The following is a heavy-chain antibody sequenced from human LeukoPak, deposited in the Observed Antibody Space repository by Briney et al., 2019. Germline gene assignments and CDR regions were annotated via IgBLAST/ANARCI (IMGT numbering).Heavy chain of an antibody. Sequence: GGSLRLFCAAAGFTVTSNYMNWVRQAPGKGLEWVSVIYSGGSTFYADSVEGRFTISRDNSNNTLYLQMNSLRAEDTAMYYCGREYSGYSGGEDAFDIWGPGTMVTVSS. CDR3: GREYSGYSGGEDAFDI. J-gene: IGHJ3*02. CDR1: GFTVTSNY. CDR2: IYSGGST. D-gene: IGHD5-12*01. V-gene: IGHV3-53*01.